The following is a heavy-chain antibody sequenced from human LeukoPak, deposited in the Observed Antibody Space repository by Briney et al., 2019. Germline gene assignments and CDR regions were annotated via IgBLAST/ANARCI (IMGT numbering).Heavy chain of an antibody. CDR3: ASGAAAVYYFDY. CDR2: INHSGST. J-gene: IGHJ4*02. D-gene: IGHD6-13*01. Sequence: PSETLSLTCAVYGGSFSGYYWSWIRQPPGKGLXWIGEINHSGSTNYNPSLKSRVTISVDTSKNQFSLKLSSVTAADTAVYYCASGAAAVYYFDYWGQGTLVTVSS. CDR1: GGSFSGYY. V-gene: IGHV4-34*01.